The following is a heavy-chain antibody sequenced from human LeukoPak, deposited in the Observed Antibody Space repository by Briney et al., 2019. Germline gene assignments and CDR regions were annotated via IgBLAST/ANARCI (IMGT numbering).Heavy chain of an antibody. CDR1: GFTFSSYE. V-gene: IGHV3-48*03. CDR2: ISSSGSTI. D-gene: IGHD5-12*01. CDR3: ARVAGYSGYEDY. Sequence: GGSLRLSCAASGFTFSSYEMNWVRQAPGKGLEWVSYISSSGSTIYYADAVKGRFTISRDNAKNSLYLQMNSLRAEDTAVYYCARVAGYSGYEDYWGQGTLVTVSS. J-gene: IGHJ4*02.